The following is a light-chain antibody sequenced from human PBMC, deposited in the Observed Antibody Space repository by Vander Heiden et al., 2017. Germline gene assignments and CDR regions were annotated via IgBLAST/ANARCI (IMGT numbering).Light chain of an antibody. CDR1: QSVSSN. J-gene: IGKJ5*01. CDR2: GAS. CDR3: QQYKNWPRIT. Sequence: EIVMTQSPATLSVSPGERATLSCRASQSVSSNLAWYQQKPGQAPRLLIYGASTRATGIPARFSGSGSGTEFTLTISSRQPEDFAVYYCQQYKNWPRITFGQGTRLEIK. V-gene: IGKV3-15*01.